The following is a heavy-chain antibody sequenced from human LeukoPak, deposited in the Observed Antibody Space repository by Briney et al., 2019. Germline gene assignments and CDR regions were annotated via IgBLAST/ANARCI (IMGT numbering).Heavy chain of an antibody. J-gene: IGHJ4*02. CDR1: GFTFSNYT. CDR2: ISISGGST. D-gene: IGHD1-26*01. V-gene: IGHV3-23*01. Sequence: GGSLRLSCAASGFTFSNYTMSWVRQAPGQGLEWVSGISISGGSTYYTDSVGQFSISKDNSNNTLYLQLTSLRADDTAVYYCAKEGRGMGAATMDYWGQGTLVTVSS. CDR3: AKEGRGMGAATMDY.